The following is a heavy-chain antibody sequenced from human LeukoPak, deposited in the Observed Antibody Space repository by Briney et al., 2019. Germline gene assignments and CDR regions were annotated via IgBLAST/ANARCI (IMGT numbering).Heavy chain of an antibody. J-gene: IGHJ6*03. CDR2: IKSKTDGGTT. CDR3: ARDKFDIVVVTAIYYYYYMDV. D-gene: IGHD2-21*02. V-gene: IGHV3-15*01. Sequence: GGSLRLSCAASGFTFSNAWMSWVRQAPGKGLEWVGRIKSKTDGGTTDYAAPVKGRFTISRDDSKNTLYLQMNSLRAEDTAVYYCARDKFDIVVVTAIYYYYYMDVWGKGTTVTVSS. CDR1: GFTFSNAW.